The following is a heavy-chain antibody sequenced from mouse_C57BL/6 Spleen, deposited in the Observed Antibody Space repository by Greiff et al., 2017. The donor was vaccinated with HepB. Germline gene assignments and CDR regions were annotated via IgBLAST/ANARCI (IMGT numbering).Heavy chain of an antibody. V-gene: IGHV1-61*01. Sequence: VQLQQPGAELVRPGSSVKLSCKASGYTFTSYWMDWVKQRPGQGLEWIGNIYPSDSETHYNQKFKDKATLTVDKSSSTAYMQLSSLTSEDSAVYYCAGGSNGAMDYWGQGTSVTVSS. CDR1: GYTFTSYW. CDR2: IYPSDSET. D-gene: IGHD2-5*01. J-gene: IGHJ4*01. CDR3: AGGSNGAMDY.